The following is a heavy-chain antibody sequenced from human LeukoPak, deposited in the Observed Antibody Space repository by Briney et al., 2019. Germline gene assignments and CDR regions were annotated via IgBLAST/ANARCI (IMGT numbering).Heavy chain of an antibody. CDR2: IKEDGSEI. D-gene: IGHD5-18*01. CDR3: TRRGYGY. CDR1: GFTFSSHW. Sequence: GGSLRLSCAASGFTFSSHWMSWVRQAPGKGLEWVANIKEDGSEIYYVDSVKGRFTISRDNAKNSLYLQMNSLRAEDTAVYYCTRRGYGYWGQGTLVTVSP. V-gene: IGHV3-7*01. J-gene: IGHJ4*02.